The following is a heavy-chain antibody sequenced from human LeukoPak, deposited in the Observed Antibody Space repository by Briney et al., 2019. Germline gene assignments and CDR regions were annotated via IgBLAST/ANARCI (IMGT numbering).Heavy chain of an antibody. J-gene: IGHJ3*02. CDR2: ITYDGSNK. V-gene: IGHV3-30*18. CDR3: AKPVVGGYDILAGYYMRAFDI. D-gene: IGHD3-9*01. CDR1: GSTFSSYG. Sequence: GGSLRLSCAASGSTFSSYGMHWVRQAPGKGLEWVAVITYDGSNKYYADSVKGRFTISRDNSKNTLYLQMNSLRAEDTAVYYCAKPVVGGYDILAGYYMRAFDIWGQGTMVTVSS.